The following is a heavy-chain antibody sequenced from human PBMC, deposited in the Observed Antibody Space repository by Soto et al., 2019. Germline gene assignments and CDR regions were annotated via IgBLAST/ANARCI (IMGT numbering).Heavy chain of an antibody. V-gene: IGHV3-23*01. CDR3: VKVGDFGRQTY. Sequence: EVQLLESGGGLVKPGGSLRLSCAASGFTFSTYAMSWVRQAPGKGLAWVSAISVSGTTTYYADSVKGRFTISRDNSKNTLYLQMNSLRGEDTAVYYCVKVGDFGRQTYWAQGTLVIVSS. D-gene: IGHD3-16*01. J-gene: IGHJ4*02. CDR2: ISVSGTTT. CDR1: GFTFSTYA.